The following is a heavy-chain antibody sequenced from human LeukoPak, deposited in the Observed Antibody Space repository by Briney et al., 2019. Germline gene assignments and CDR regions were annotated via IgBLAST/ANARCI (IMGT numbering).Heavy chain of an antibody. Sequence: SETLSLTCAVYGGSFSGYYWSWIRQPPGKGLEWIGYIYYSGSTNYNPSLKSRVTISVDTSKNQFSLKLSSVTAADTAVYYCARVGGIAAGIDYWGQGTLVTVSS. CDR2: IYYSGST. V-gene: IGHV4-59*01. D-gene: IGHD6-13*01. CDR1: GGSFSGYY. J-gene: IGHJ4*02. CDR3: ARVGGIAAGIDY.